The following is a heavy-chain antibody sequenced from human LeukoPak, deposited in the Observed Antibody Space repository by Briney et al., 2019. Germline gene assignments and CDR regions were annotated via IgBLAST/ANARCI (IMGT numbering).Heavy chain of an antibody. CDR3: ARDMTSKRHGYSGYERYTPDTATTPLDY. J-gene: IGHJ4*02. D-gene: IGHD5-12*01. Sequence: SETLSLTCTVSGGSISSYYWSWIRQPAGKGLEWIGRIYTSGSTNYNPSLRSRVTMSVDTSKNQFSLKLSSVTAADTAVYYCARDMTSKRHGYSGYERYTPDTATTPLDYWGQGTLVTVSS. CDR2: IYTSGST. V-gene: IGHV4-4*07. CDR1: GGSISSYY.